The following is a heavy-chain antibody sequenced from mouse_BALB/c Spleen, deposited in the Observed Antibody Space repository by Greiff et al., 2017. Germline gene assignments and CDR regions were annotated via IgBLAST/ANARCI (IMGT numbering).Heavy chain of an antibody. CDR1: GYTFTDYE. J-gene: IGHJ3*01. Sequence: VQLQQSGAELVRPGASVTLSCKASGYTFTDYEMHWVKQTPVHGLEWIGAIDPETGGTAYNQKFKGKATLTADKSSSTAYMELRSLTSEDSAVYYCTRSYGNYPFGYWGQGTLVTVSA. CDR3: TRSYGNYPFGY. V-gene: IGHV1-15*01. CDR2: IDPETGGT. D-gene: IGHD2-10*02.